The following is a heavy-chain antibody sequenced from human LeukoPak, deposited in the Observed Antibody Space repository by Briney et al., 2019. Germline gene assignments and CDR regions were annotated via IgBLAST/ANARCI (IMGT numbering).Heavy chain of an antibody. CDR3: ARSATGGYFDY. Sequence: GGSLRLSCAASGFTFSSYGMHWVRQAPGKGLVWVSRINGDGSSTSYADSVKGRFTVSRDNAKNTLYLQMNSLRAEDTAVYYCARSATGGYFDYWGQGTLVTVSS. V-gene: IGHV3-74*01. J-gene: IGHJ4*02. CDR1: GFTFSSYG. D-gene: IGHD2-15*01. CDR2: INGDGSST.